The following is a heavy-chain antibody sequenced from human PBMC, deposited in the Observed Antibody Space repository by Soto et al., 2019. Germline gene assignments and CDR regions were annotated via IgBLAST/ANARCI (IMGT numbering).Heavy chain of an antibody. J-gene: IGHJ6*02. CDR2: ISDDGSNK. D-gene: IGHD2-2*01. V-gene: IGHV3-30*18. Sequence: QVQLVESGGGVVQPGRSLRLSCAASGFTFSSYGMHWVRQAPGKGLEWVAVISDDGSNKYHADSVKGRFTISRDNSKNTLYLQMNSRRAEDTAVYYCAKDEASFYISYGMDVWGQGTTVTVSS. CDR3: AKDEASFYISYGMDV. CDR1: GFTFSSYG.